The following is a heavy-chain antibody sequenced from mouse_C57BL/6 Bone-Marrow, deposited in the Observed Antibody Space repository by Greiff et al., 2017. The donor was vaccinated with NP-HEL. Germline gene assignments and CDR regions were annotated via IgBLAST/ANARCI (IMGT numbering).Heavy chain of an antibody. CDR2: IYPGSGNT. V-gene: IGHV1-84*01. Sequence: QVQLQQSGPELVKPGASVKISCKASGYTFTDYYINWVKQRPGQGLEWIGWIYPGSGNTKYPAPFTGKATLTVDTSSSTAYMQLSSLTSEDSAVYFCARGYLHAMDYWGQGTSVTVSS. J-gene: IGHJ4*01. CDR1: GYTFTDYY. D-gene: IGHD3-1*01. CDR3: ARGYLHAMDY.